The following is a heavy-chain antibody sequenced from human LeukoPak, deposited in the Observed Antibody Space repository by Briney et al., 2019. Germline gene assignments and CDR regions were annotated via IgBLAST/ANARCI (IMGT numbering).Heavy chain of an antibody. CDR3: ARGGTKYSSGWLDY. V-gene: IGHV4-39*07. J-gene: IGHJ4*02. D-gene: IGHD6-19*01. CDR1: GGSISSSSYY. CDR2: IYYSGST. Sequence: SETLSLTCTVSGGSISSSSYYWGWIRQPPGKGLEWIGSIYYSGSTYYNPSLKSRVTISVDTSKNQFSLKLSSVTAADTAVYYCARGGTKYSSGWLDYWGQGTLVTVSS.